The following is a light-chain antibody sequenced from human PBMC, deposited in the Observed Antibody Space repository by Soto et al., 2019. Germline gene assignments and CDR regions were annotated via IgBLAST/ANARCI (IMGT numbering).Light chain of an antibody. Sequence: DIVMTQSPDSLAVSLGERATINCKSSQSVLYSSNNKNYLAWYQQKPGQPPKLLIYWASTRESGVPDRFSGSGSGTDFTLTISSLQAEDVAVYSCQQYCSTPYTFGQGTKLEIK. J-gene: IGKJ2*01. CDR3: QQYCSTPYT. V-gene: IGKV4-1*01. CDR1: QSVLYSSNNKNY. CDR2: WAS.